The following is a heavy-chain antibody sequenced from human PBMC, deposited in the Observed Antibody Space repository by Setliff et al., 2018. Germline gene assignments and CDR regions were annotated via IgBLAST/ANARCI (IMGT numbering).Heavy chain of an antibody. J-gene: IGHJ4*02. Sequence: GASVKVSCKASGFSFSDYLMNWMRQTPDQRLEWMGRINLNTGNIFYAQKFQGRVTMTRDTSISTVYMELSRLRSDDTAVYYCARDPWFGGNSCLDFWGQGTLVTVSS. CDR2: INLNTGNI. CDR3: ARDPWFGGNSCLDF. D-gene: IGHD3-10*01. V-gene: IGHV1-2*02. CDR1: GFSFSDYL.